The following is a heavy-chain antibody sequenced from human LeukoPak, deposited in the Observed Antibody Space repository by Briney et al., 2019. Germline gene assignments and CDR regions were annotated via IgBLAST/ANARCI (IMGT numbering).Heavy chain of an antibody. D-gene: IGHD3-22*01. V-gene: IGHV4-39*07. J-gene: IGHJ4*02. CDR3: ASLDSSGYYCFDY. CDR1: GGSISSSSYY. Sequence: SETLSLTCTVSGGSISSSSYYWGWIRQPPGKGLEWIGSIYYSGSTYYNPSLKSRVTISVDTSKNQFSLKLSSVTAADTAVYYCASLDSSGYYCFDYWGQGTLVTVSS. CDR2: IYYSGST.